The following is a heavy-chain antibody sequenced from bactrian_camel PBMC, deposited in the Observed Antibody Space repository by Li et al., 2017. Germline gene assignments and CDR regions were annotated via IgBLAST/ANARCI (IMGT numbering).Heavy chain of an antibody. J-gene: IGHJ6*01. CDR1: GNNNRPGC. CDR3: AADRHCNTGWLMAPSRFRY. V-gene: IGHV3S53*01. CDR2: IDSDGRT. D-gene: IGHD7*01. Sequence: VQLVESGGGTVQAGGSLTLSCAVSGNNNRPGCMGWYRQAPGKEREGVATIDSDGRTMYADSVKGRFTISKDNTKNTLYLQMNDLKPEDTAMYYCAADRHCNTGWLMAPSRFRYWGQGTQVTVS.